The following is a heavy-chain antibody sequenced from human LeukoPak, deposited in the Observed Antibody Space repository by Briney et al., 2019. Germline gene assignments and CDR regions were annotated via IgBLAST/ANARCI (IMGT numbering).Heavy chain of an antibody. CDR2: IYYSGST. Sequence: PSETLSLTCTVSGGSISSYYWSWIRQPPGKGLEWIGYIYYSGSTNYNPSLKSRVTISVDTSKNKFYLKLSSVTAADTAVYYCARVGIAVAGSLNFDYWGQGTLVTVSS. CDR1: GGSISSYY. J-gene: IGHJ4*02. V-gene: IGHV4-59*01. CDR3: ARVGIAVAGSLNFDY. D-gene: IGHD6-19*01.